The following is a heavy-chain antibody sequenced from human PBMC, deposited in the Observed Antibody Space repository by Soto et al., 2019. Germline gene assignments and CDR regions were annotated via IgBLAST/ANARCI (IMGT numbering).Heavy chain of an antibody. V-gene: IGHV4-30-4*01. Sequence: VQLQESGPGLVKPSQTLSLTCTVSGGSISSDDYFWRWIRQPAGQGLEWIGYISSIGSTYYNPSLRSGVAVTRDPSKYQFSLKLSSVTTTATDVCYCARGLVIRPYYYHGMDVWGQGTTVTLSS. J-gene: IGHJ6*02. CDR2: ISSIGST. CDR1: GGSISSDDYF. D-gene: IGHD3-9*01. CDR3: ARGLVIRPYYYHGMDV.